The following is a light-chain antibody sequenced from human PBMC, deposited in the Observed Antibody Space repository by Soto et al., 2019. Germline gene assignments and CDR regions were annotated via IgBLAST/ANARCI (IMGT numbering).Light chain of an antibody. V-gene: IGKV3-20*01. CDR2: GAS. J-gene: IGKJ1*01. Sequence: EIVLTQSPDSLSLSAGETATLSCRASQSVSSNSLAWYQHRPGQAPRLLLHGASSRATGISDRFSGSGSGSGTDFTLTITRLEPEDVAVYYCQQYITSPWTFG. CDR3: QQYITSPWT. CDR1: QSVSSNS.